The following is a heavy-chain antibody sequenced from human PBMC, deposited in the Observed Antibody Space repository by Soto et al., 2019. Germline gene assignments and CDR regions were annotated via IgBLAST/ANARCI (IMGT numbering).Heavy chain of an antibody. CDR3: ARGGFCSGGTCWASDY. J-gene: IGHJ4*02. D-gene: IGHD2-15*01. Sequence: GGSLRLSCAASGFTFSSYAMSWVRQAPGKGLEWVSGISGSGGSTYYADSLKGRFTISRDNSKNTLFLQMNSLRAEDTAVYYCARGGFCSGGTCWASDYWGQGTLVTVSS. V-gene: IGHV3-23*01. CDR2: ISGSGGST. CDR1: GFTFSSYA.